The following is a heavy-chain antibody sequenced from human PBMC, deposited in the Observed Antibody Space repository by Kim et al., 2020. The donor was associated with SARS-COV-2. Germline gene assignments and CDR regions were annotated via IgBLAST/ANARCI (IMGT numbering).Heavy chain of an antibody. Sequence: SETLSLTCTVSGGSISSSSYYWGWIRQPPGKGLEWIGSIYYSGSTYYNPSLKSRVTISVDTSKNQFSPKLSSVTAADTAVYYCASYGSGSDDYWGQGTLVTVSS. J-gene: IGHJ4*02. CDR1: GGSISSSSYY. D-gene: IGHD3-10*01. CDR2: IYYSGST. V-gene: IGHV4-39*01. CDR3: ASYGSGSDDY.